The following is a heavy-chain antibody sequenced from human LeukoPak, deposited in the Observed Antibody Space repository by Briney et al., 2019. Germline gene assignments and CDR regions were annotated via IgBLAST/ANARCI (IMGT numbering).Heavy chain of an antibody. CDR1: GGSISSYY. J-gene: IGHJ3*02. Sequence: PSETLSLTCTVSGGSISSYYWSWIRRPPGKGLEWIGYIYYSGSTNYNPSLKSRVTISVGTSKNQFSLKLSSVTAADTAVYYCARGYYYDSSGYFDAFDIWGQGTMVTVSS. CDR2: IYYSGST. CDR3: ARGYYYDSSGYFDAFDI. V-gene: IGHV4-59*01. D-gene: IGHD3-22*01.